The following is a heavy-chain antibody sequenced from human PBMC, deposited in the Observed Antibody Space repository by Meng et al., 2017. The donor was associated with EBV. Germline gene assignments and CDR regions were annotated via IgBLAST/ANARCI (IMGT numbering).Heavy chain of an antibody. CDR3: AHRRDEYSSSWYGWFDP. D-gene: IGHD6-13*01. J-gene: IGHJ5*02. V-gene: IGHV2-5*02. CDR1: GFSLCTSGVG. CDR2: IYWDDDK. Sequence: ITLKESCPTLVKPTQTLTLTCTFSGFSLCTSGVGVGWIRQPPGKALEWLALIYWDDDKRYSPSLKSRLTITKDTSKNQVVLTMTNMDPVDTATYYCAHRRDEYSSSWYGWFDPWGQGTLVTVSS.